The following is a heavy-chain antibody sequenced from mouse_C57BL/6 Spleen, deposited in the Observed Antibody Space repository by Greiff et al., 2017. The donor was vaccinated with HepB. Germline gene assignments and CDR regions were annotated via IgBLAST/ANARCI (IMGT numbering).Heavy chain of an antibody. CDR2: IYPGDGDT. Sequence: VQLQQSGPELVKPGASVKISCKASGYAFSSSWMNWVKQRPGKGLEWIGRIYPGDGDTNYNGKFKGKATLTADKSSSTAYMQLSSLTSEDSAVYFCARDDYGEYYYAMDYWGHGTSVTVSS. J-gene: IGHJ4*01. D-gene: IGHD2-4*01. V-gene: IGHV1-82*01. CDR3: ARDDYGEYYYAMDY. CDR1: GYAFSSSW.